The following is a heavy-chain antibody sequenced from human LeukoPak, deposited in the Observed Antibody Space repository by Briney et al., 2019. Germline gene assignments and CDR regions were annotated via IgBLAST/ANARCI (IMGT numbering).Heavy chain of an antibody. CDR3: AKDERRGGPDDY. CDR2: ISGSDGST. V-gene: IGHV3-23*01. CDR1: GFSFRSYP. Sequence: PGGSLRLSCAASGFSFRSYPMSWVRQAPGKGLEWVSTISGSDGSTYYADSVKGRFTISRDNSKNTLYLQMNSLRAEDTAVYYCAKDERRGGPDDYWGQGTLVTVSS. D-gene: IGHD1-1*01. J-gene: IGHJ4*02.